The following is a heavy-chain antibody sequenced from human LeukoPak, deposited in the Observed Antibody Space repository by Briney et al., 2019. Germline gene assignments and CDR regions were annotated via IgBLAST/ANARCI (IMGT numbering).Heavy chain of an antibody. Sequence: GRSLRLSCAASGFTFDDYAMHWVRQAPGKGLEWVSGISWNSGSIGYADSVKGRFTISRDNAKNSLYLQMNSLRAEDTALYYCAKGSHMTTVSSDLYYFDYWGQGTLVTVSS. CDR1: GFTFDDYA. V-gene: IGHV3-9*01. J-gene: IGHJ4*02. CDR2: ISWNSGSI. D-gene: IGHD4-17*01. CDR3: AKGSHMTTVSSDLYYFDY.